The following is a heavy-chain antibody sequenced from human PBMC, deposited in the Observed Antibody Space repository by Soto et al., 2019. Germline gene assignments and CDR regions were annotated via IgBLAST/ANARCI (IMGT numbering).Heavy chain of an antibody. V-gene: IGHV3-21*01. CDR1: GFAFRGYN. CDR2: ISSGSSNI. D-gene: IGHD2-15*01. CDR3: ASATVVAGTFDF. J-gene: IGHJ4*02. Sequence: EVQLVESGGGLANLGGSLQLSVAGSGFAFRGYNMNWVRKPPGKGLEWVASISSGSSNIYYADSVKGRFTISRDNAKDSLYLQMDSLRAEDSAVYYCASATVVAGTFDFWGQGTLLTVSS.